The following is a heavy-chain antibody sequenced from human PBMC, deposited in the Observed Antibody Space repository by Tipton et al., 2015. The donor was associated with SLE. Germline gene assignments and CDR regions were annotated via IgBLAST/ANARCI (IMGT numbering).Heavy chain of an antibody. J-gene: IGHJ4*02. D-gene: IGHD6-13*01. Sequence: GSLRLSCTASGFTFSSYAMSWVRQAPGKGLEWVSVIYSGGSTYYADSVKGRFTISRDNSKSTLYPQMNSLRAEDTAVYYCANGYSSSWYYFDYWGQGTLVTVSS. V-gene: IGHV3-23*03. CDR1: GFTFSSYA. CDR3: ANGYSSSWYYFDY. CDR2: IYSGGST.